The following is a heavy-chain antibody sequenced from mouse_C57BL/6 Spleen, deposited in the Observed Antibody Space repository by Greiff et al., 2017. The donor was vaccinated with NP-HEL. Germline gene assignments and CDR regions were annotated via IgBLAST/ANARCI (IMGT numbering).Heavy chain of an antibody. J-gene: IGHJ2*01. CDR2: INPSSGYT. CDR3: ASDYDGKDFDY. Sequence: VQLQQSGAELARPGASVKMSCKASGYTFTSYTMHWVKQRPGQALEWIGYINPSSGYTKYNQKFKDKATLTADKSSSTAYMQLSSLTSEDSAVYYCASDYDGKDFDYWGQGTTLTVSS. D-gene: IGHD2-3*01. CDR1: GYTFTSYT. V-gene: IGHV1-4*01.